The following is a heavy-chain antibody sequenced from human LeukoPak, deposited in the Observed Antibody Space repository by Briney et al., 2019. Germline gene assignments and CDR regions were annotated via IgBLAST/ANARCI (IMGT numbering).Heavy chain of an antibody. CDR1: GFTFSSYS. D-gene: IGHD5-12*01. CDR2: ISSSSSYI. Sequence: GGSLRLSCAASGFTFSSYSMNWVRQAPGKGLEWVSSISSSSSYIYYADSVKGRFTISRDNSKNTLYLQMNSLRAEDTAVYYCAKEVRGYGYFDYWGQGTLVTVSS. J-gene: IGHJ4*02. V-gene: IGHV3-21*04. CDR3: AKEVRGYGYFDY.